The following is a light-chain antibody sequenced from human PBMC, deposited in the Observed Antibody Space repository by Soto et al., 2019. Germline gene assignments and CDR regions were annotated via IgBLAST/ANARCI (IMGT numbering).Light chain of an antibody. CDR1: QSISTY. J-gene: IGKJ1*01. CDR2: AAS. CDR3: LQEYNYTWT. V-gene: IGKV1-6*01. Sequence: IQITQSPSSLSASVGARLTITCQASQSISTYLHWYQQKPGKAPNLLIYAASTLQSGVPSRFSGSGSGTDFTLTISSLKHEDFATYYCLQEYNYTWTFGQGTKVDIK.